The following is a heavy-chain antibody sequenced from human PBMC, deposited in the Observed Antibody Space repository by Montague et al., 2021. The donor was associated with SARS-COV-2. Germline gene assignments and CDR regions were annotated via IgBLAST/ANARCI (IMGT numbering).Heavy chain of an antibody. V-gene: IGHV4-39*01. Sequence: WIKRIDYSGNTYYSPSLKSRLTISVDTSKNHVSLKLNSVTAADTALYYCARREYSYGWGDWGQGTLVTVSS. D-gene: IGHD5-18*01. CDR3: ARREYSYGWGD. CDR2: IDYSGNT. J-gene: IGHJ4*02.